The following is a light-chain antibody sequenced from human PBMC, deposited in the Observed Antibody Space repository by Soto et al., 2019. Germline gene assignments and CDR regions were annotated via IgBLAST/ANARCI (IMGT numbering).Light chain of an antibody. V-gene: IGKV3-20*01. CDR2: GAS. CDR1: QSVSSSY. Sequence: EIVLTQSPGTLSLSPGERATFSCRASQSVSSSYIAWYQHKPGRAPRLLIYGASTRATGIPARFSGSGSGTDFTLTISRLEPEDFAVYYCQQYGSSGTFGQGTKVDI. J-gene: IGKJ1*01. CDR3: QQYGSSGT.